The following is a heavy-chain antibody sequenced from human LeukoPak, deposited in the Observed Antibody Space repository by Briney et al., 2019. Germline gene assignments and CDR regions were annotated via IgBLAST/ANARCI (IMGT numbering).Heavy chain of an antibody. CDR1: GFTFSSYS. CDR2: ISGSGGNT. CDR3: AKDDPNNYVPWIY. Sequence: PGGSLRLSCAASGFTFSSYSMNWVRQAPGKGLEWVSLISGSGGNTYYADSVKGRFTISRDNSKNTLYLQMNSLRADDTAVYYCAKDDPNNYVPWIYWGQGTLVTVSS. J-gene: IGHJ4*02. V-gene: IGHV3-23*01. D-gene: IGHD1-1*01.